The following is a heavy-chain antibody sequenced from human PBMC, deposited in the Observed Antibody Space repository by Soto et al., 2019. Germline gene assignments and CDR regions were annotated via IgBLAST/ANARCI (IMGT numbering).Heavy chain of an antibody. CDR3: ARDKWELKPFFDY. CDR2: ISYDGSNK. CDR1: GFIFSSFT. J-gene: IGHJ4*02. D-gene: IGHD1-26*01. Sequence: QVQLVESGGGVVQPGRSLRLSCAGSGFIFSSFTLHWVRQAPGKGLEWVAVISYDGSNKSYGDSVKGRFTISRDNSKNTLSLQLNSPRADSTAVYYCARDKWELKPFFDYWGQGTLVTVSS. V-gene: IGHV3-30-3*01.